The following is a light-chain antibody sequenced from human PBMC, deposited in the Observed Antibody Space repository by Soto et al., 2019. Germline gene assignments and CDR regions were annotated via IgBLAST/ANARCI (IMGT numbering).Light chain of an antibody. Sequence: EIVLTQSPATLSLSPGERATLSCRASQSISQSLAWYQQRPGLAPRLLIYDASRRATGIPARFSGGGSGTDFTLIISNLEPEDFALYYCQRGSTWPQFGGGTKVEIK. V-gene: IGKV3-11*01. CDR3: QRGSTWPQ. CDR2: DAS. CDR1: QSISQS. J-gene: IGKJ4*02.